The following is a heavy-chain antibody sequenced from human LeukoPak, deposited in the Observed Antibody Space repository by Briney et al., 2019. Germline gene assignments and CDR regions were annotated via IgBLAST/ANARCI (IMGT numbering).Heavy chain of an antibody. CDR3: AREGQWGPHSPGNYHYMDV. CDR2: ISYDGSDE. CDR1: GFISNMYA. D-gene: IGHD6-19*01. Sequence: GGSLRLSCGASGFISNMYAIHWVRQAPSKRLEWVAIISYDGSDEKYADFVKGRFTISRDSSKNTLSLQMNSLRVEDTAVYYCAREGQWGPHSPGNYHYMDVWGRGTTVTVSS. V-gene: IGHV3-30*04. J-gene: IGHJ6*03.